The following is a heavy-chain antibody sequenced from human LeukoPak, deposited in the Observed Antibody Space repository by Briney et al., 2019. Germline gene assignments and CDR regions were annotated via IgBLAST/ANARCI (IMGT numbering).Heavy chain of an antibody. CDR2: LSGRDNSI. CDR1: GFTFSDYY. CDR3: ARGRLYDDSRGFSDAFDI. D-gene: IGHD3-22*01. V-gene: IGHV3-11*01. J-gene: IGHJ3*02. Sequence: GGSLRLSCAAYGFTFSDYYMNWIRHAPGKGLEWIAYLSGRDNSIYYEESVTGRFTISRDNAKNSLYLQMDSLRAEDTAVYYWARGRLYDDSRGFSDAFDIWGQGTMVTVSS.